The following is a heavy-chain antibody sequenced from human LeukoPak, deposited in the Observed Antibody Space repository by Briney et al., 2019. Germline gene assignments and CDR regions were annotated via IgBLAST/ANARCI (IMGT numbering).Heavy chain of an antibody. J-gene: IGHJ2*01. D-gene: IGHD5-18*01. CDR2: MFDRGSP. Sequence: SETLSLTCSVSGGSINGYSWGWVRQPPGKGLECIGYMFDRGSPNHHPSLQNRVTTSIDTSKNEFSLRLTSVTAADTAVYYCARRIQLWSYWHFDLWGRGTLVTVSS. CDR1: GGSINGYS. CDR3: ARRIQLWSYWHFDL. V-gene: IGHV4-4*09.